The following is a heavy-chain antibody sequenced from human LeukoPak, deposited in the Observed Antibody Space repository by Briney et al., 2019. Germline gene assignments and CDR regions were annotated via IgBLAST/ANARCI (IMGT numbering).Heavy chain of an antibody. CDR2: IRSKAYDGTP. D-gene: IGHD1-26*01. Sequence: PGGSLRLSCTASGFSFGDYALSWFRQAPGKGLEWVGFIRSKAYDGTPEYAASLKGRFTISRDDSKSIVYLQMNSLETEDTAVYYCTRDWLLSPTRYYYDYWGQGTLVTVSS. CDR1: GFSFGDYA. CDR3: TRDWLLSPTRYYYDY. V-gene: IGHV3-49*03. J-gene: IGHJ4*02.